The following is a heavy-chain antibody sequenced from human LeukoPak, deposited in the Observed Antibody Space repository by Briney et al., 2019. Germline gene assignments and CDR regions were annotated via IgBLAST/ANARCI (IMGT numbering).Heavy chain of an antibody. CDR1: GGSISRYY. D-gene: IGHD3-3*01. CDR3: ARGGADGEGYEFWSGLWPSDAFDI. J-gene: IGHJ3*02. CDR2: IYYSGST. Sequence: SETLSLTCTVSGGSISRYYWSWIRQSPGKGLEWIGYIYYSGSTNYNPSLKSRVTISVDTSKNQFSLKLSSVTVADTAVYYCARGGADGEGYEFWSGLWPSDAFDIWGQGTMVTVSS. V-gene: IGHV4-59*01.